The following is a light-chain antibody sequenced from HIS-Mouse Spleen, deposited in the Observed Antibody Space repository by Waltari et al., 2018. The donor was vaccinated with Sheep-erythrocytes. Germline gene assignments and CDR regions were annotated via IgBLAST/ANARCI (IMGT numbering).Light chain of an antibody. CDR3: YSTYSSGNHSNWV. Sequence: SYELTQPPSVSVSPGQTARITCSGDALPKKYAYWYQQKSGQAPVLVIYEDSKRPSGIPERFSGSSSGTMANLTISGAQVEDEADYYCYSTYSSGNHSNWVFGGGTKLTVL. CDR2: EDS. J-gene: IGLJ3*02. CDR1: ALPKKY. V-gene: IGLV3-10*01.